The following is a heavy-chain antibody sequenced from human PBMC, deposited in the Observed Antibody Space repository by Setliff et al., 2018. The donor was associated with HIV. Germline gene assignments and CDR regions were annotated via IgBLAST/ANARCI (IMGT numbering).Heavy chain of an antibody. CDR2: IYYTGKT. V-gene: IGHV4-31*02. CDR1: GGSLISGGYY. J-gene: IGHJ5*02. CDR3: ARDLTSNSNCFDP. Sequence: SETLSLTCSVSGGSLISGGYYRTWIRQRPGKGLEWIGYIYYTGKTYSNPSLSSRLTMSVDTSKNQFTLKLRSVTAADTAVYYCARDLTSNSNCFDPWGQGVLVTVSS. D-gene: IGHD4-4*01.